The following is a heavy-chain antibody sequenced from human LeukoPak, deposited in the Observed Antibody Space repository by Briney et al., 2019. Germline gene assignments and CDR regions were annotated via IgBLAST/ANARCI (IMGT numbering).Heavy chain of an antibody. CDR2: ITSGGDYI. V-gene: IGHV3-21*01. J-gene: IGHJ4*02. Sequence: GGSLRPSCAASGFTFNTFNMNWVRQAPGKGLEWVSSITSGGDYIYYADSVKGRFTTSRDNAKNSLSLQLNSLRVEDTAVYYCARGHYDVLAASYKWTPDYWGQGTLVTVSS. CDR3: ARGHYDVLAASYKWTPDY. CDR1: GFTFNTFN. D-gene: IGHD3-9*01.